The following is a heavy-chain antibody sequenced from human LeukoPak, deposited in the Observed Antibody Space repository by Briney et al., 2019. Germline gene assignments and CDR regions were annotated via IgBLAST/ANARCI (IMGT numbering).Heavy chain of an antibody. V-gene: IGHV1-2*02. CDR1: GFTFSAYY. D-gene: IGHD3-3*01. Sequence: GASVKVSCKASGFTFSAYYMHWVRQAPGQGLEWVGWINPHSGDTNYAQKFQDRVTMTRDTSVTTDYLELSRLTSDDTAVYYCAKGVLHYYTGGFDLWGQGTMVTVSS. CDR3: AKGVLHYYTGGFDL. J-gene: IGHJ3*01. CDR2: INPHSGDT.